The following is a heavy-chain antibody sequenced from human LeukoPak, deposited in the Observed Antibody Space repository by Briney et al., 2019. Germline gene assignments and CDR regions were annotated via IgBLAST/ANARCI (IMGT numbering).Heavy chain of an antibody. CDR1: GYTFTSYW. D-gene: IGHD2-2*01. J-gene: IGHJ6*03. V-gene: IGHV5-51*01. Sequence: RGESLKISCKGSGYTFTSYWIGWVRQMPGKGLEWMGIIYPGDSDTRYSPSFQGQVTISADKSISTAYLQWSSLKASDTAMYYCARFRCSSTSCYEKYYYYYYMDVWGKGTTVTVSS. CDR2: IYPGDSDT. CDR3: ARFRCSSTSCYEKYYYYYYMDV.